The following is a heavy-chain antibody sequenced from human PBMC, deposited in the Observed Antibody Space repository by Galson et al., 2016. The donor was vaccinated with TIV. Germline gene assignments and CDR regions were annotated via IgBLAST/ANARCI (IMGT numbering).Heavy chain of an antibody. V-gene: IGHV3-23*01. CDR3: AKDRGYFEGFDH. Sequence: SLRLSCAASGFRFNEYEMSWVRQAPGKGLEWVSALSGGATNTYYSDSVKGRFTISRDNSQNKVFLEMDSLRVDDTAVYYFAKDRGYFEGFDHWGPGTLVTVSS. D-gene: IGHD6-25*01. J-gene: IGHJ4*02. CDR2: LSGGATNT. CDR1: GFRFNEYE.